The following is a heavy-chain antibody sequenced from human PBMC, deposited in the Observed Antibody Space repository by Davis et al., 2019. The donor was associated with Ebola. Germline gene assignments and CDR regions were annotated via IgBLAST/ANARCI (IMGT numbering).Heavy chain of an antibody. D-gene: IGHD3-10*01. J-gene: IGHJ5*02. Sequence: AASVKVSCKASGYTFTGYYMHWVRQAPGQGLEWMGWINPNSGGTNYAQKLQGRVTMTTDTSTSTAYMELRSLRSDDTAVYYCARGNTMVRGVSWFDPWGQGTLVTVSS. CDR1: GYTFTGYY. CDR2: INPNSGGT. CDR3: ARGNTMVRGVSWFDP. V-gene: IGHV1-2*02.